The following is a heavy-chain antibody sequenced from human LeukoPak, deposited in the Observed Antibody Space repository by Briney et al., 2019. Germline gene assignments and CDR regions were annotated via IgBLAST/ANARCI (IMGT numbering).Heavy chain of an antibody. CDR3: ARDRTRDGYNQGRVFDY. CDR2: IGFGDDSA. J-gene: IGHJ4*02. CDR1: GFTFNSYA. D-gene: IGHD5-24*01. V-gene: IGHV3-23*01. Sequence: PGGSLRLSCAASGFTFNSYAMSWVRQAPGKGLEWVSTIGFGDDSAYYADSVKGRFTISRDNSKNTLYLQMNYLRAEDTAVYYCARDRTRDGYNQGRVFDYWGQGTLVTVSS.